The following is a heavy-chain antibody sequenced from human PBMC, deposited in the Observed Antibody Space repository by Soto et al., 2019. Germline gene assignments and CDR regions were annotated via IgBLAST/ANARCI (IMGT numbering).Heavy chain of an antibody. J-gene: IGHJ4*02. V-gene: IGHV3-48*01. Sequence: EVQLVESGGGLVQPGGSLRLSCAASGFTFSSYSMNWVRQAPGKGLEWVSYISSSSSTIYYADSVKGRFTISRDNAKNSLYLQMISLRAEDTAVYYCARGGDGYPTDYWGQGTLVTVSS. CDR1: GFTFSSYS. CDR3: ARGGDGYPTDY. D-gene: IGHD2-21*01. CDR2: ISSSSSTI.